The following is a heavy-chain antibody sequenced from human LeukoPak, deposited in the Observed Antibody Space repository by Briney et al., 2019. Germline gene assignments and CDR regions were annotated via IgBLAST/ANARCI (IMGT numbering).Heavy chain of an antibody. D-gene: IGHD4-17*01. Sequence: SETLSLTCTVSGGSISSYYWSWIRQPPGQRLEWIGQISYTWTTTYNPSLKSRVTISADTSKNHISLKLTSVTAADTAVYYCASAYGDNWFDPWGQGTLVTVSS. CDR1: GGSISSYY. J-gene: IGHJ5*02. V-gene: IGHV4-59*01. CDR2: ISYTWTT. CDR3: ASAYGDNWFDP.